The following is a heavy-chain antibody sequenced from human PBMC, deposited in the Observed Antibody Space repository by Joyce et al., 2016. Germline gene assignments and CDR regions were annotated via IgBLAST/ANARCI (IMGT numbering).Heavy chain of an antibody. Sequence: QVQLVQSGTEVKKPGASVKVSCKASGYTFTGYNMDWVRQAPGQGLEWRGRINPKNGDTVYAQKFQGRVTVTGDASISTAYMELSGLRSDDTAMYYCARDGAYGSGYTWGQGTLVTVSS. V-gene: IGHV1-2*02. CDR1: GYTFTGYN. J-gene: IGHJ5*02. D-gene: IGHD3-10*01. CDR3: ARDGAYGSGYT. CDR2: INPKNGDT.